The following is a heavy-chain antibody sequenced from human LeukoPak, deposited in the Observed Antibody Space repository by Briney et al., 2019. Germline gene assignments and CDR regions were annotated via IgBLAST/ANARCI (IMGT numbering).Heavy chain of an antibody. J-gene: IGHJ5*02. CDR2: INHSGST. V-gene: IGHV4-34*01. CDR3: ARDSNYGWFDP. D-gene: IGHD4-11*01. Sequence: PSETLSLTCAVYGGSFSGCYWSWIRQPPGKGLEWIGEINHSGSTNYNPSLKSRVTISVDTSKNQFSLKLSSVTAADTAVYYCARDSNYGWFDPWGQGTLVTVSS. CDR1: GGSFSGCY.